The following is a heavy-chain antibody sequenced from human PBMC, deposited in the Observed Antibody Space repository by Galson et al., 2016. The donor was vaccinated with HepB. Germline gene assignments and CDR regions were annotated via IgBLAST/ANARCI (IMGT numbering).Heavy chain of an antibody. D-gene: IGHD3-10*01. Sequence: QSGAEVKKPGESLKISCQVSGYNKFVTDWIGWVRQMPGKGLELMGIIYPADFDVKYGPSFQGQVTISADRSINTAYLQWTSLKASDTAMYYCARSPFWFGQLGGYFDLWGQGTFVTVSS. CDR1: GYNKFVTDW. V-gene: IGHV5-51*01. J-gene: IGHJ4*02. CDR2: IYPADFDV. CDR3: ARSPFWFGQLGGYFDL.